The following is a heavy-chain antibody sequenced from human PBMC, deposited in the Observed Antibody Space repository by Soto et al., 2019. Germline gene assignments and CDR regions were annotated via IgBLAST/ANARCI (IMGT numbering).Heavy chain of an antibody. CDR1: GFTFSSYS. J-gene: IGHJ4*02. CDR2: IKSDGSET. Sequence: GSLRLSCAASGFTFSSYSMIWVRQAPGEGLEWVANIKSDGSETYYVDSVKGRFTISRDNAKNSLYLQMNSLRGEDTAVYYCARQSSAWGLWGQGTLVTVSS. D-gene: IGHD3-22*01. V-gene: IGHV3-7*01. CDR3: ARQSSAWGL.